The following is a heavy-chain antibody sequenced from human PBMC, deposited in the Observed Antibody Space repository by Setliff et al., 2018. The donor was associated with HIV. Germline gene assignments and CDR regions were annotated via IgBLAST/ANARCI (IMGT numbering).Heavy chain of an antibody. CDR1: GYTFTSYG. V-gene: IGHV1-18*01. Sequence: ASVKVSCKASGYTFTSYGISWVRQAPGQGLEWMGWISAYNGNTNYAQKLQGRVTMTTDTSTSTAYMELRSLRSDDTAVYYCARDKRSFYGDYEGDAFDIWGQGTMVTVSS. J-gene: IGHJ3*02. CDR2: ISAYNGNT. D-gene: IGHD4-17*01. CDR3: ARDKRSFYGDYEGDAFDI.